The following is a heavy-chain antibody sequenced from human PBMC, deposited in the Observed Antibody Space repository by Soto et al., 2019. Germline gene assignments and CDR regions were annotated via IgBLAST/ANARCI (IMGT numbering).Heavy chain of an antibody. CDR2: INHRGYT. V-gene: IGHV4-34*02. Sequence: QVHLQQWGAGLLKPSETLSLTCAVYGESFIGYYWTWIRRPTGKGLEWIGEINHRGYTNYNPSLKSRVTISIDTSKNQFSLKLTSVTAADTSVYYCARTDIVTTNWFDPWGRGTLVTVSS. D-gene: IGHD5-12*01. CDR3: ARTDIVTTNWFDP. J-gene: IGHJ5*02. CDR1: GESFIGYY.